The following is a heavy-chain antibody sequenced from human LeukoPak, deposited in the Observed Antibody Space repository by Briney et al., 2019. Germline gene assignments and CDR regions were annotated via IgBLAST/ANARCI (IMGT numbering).Heavy chain of an antibody. V-gene: IGHV1-46*01. CDR1: GNTFIGYW. J-gene: IGHJ4*02. CDR2: INPRGDAT. Sequence: ASVKVSCKASGNTFIGYWIHWVRQAPGQGLEWMGAINPRGDATIGAQKFQGRVTTTRDTSTSTVYIELSSLRSEDTAVYYCAREGQQLKHFDYWGQGTLVTGSS. CDR3: AREGQQLKHFDY. D-gene: IGHD1-1*01.